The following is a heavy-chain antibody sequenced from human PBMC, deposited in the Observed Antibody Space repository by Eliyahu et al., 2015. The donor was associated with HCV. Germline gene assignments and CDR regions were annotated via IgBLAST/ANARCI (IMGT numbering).Heavy chain of an antibody. CDR2: IRNKPSSYST. CDR3: ARPYGTGWISHYLDY. Sequence: EVQLVESGGDLVQPGGSLRLSCAASGFIFSDHYMDWVRQAPGKGLEWIARIRNKPSSYSTEYAASVRGRFTVSRDDSKNLLFLQINSLKIEDTAMYYCARPYGTGWISHYLDYWGQGTLVTVSS. V-gene: IGHV3-72*01. CDR1: GFIFSDHY. J-gene: IGHJ4*02. D-gene: IGHD6-19*01.